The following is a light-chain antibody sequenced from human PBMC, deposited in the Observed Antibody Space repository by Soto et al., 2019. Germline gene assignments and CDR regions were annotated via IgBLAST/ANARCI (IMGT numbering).Light chain of an antibody. CDR1: SSDIGGYNY. CDR2: EVT. Sequence: QSVLTQPPSASGSPGQSVTISCTGTSSDIGGYNYVSWYQQHPGKAPKLMIYEVTKRPSGVPDRFSGSKSGNTASLTVSGLQAEDEVDYDCSSHAGSNNLGVFGGGTKLTVL. V-gene: IGLV2-8*01. J-gene: IGLJ2*01. CDR3: SSHAGSNNLGV.